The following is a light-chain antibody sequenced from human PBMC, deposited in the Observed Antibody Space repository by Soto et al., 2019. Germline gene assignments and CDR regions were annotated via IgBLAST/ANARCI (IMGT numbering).Light chain of an antibody. CDR1: SRDVGGYNL. CDR2: EVS. V-gene: IGLV2-23*02. Sequence: QSDLTQPASVSGSPGQSLTISCTGTSRDVGGYNLVSWYQQHPGKVPKLMIYEVSKRPSGVSNRFSGSKSGNTASLTISGLQADDEADYYCCSYAGCRAVFATVTNVT. J-gene: IGLJ1*01. CDR3: CSYAGCRAV.